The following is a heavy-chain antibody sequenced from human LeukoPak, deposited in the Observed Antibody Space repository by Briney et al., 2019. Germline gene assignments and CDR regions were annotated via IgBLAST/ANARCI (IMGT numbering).Heavy chain of an antibody. Sequence: PSETLSLTCTVSGGSISSYYWSWIRQPPGKGLEWIGYIYYSGSNNYNPSLKSRVTISVDTSKNQFSLKLSSVTAADTAVYYCARGHSDYYGSGSYDYFDYWGQGTLVTVSS. J-gene: IGHJ4*02. V-gene: IGHV4-59*01. CDR1: GGSISSYY. CDR3: ARGHSDYYGSGSYDYFDY. CDR2: IYYSGSN. D-gene: IGHD3-10*01.